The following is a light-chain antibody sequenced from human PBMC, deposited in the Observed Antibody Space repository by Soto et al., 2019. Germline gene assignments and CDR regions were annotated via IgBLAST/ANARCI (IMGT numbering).Light chain of an antibody. CDR1: QSVSNF. J-gene: IGKJ4*01. CDR2: GAS. Sequence: EIVLTQSPATLSLSPGERATLSCRASQSVSNFLAWYQQRPGQAPRLLLYGASNRATGTPARFSGSASGTEFTLTITSLQSEDFAVYYCQHYSNWPLTFGGGTKVDIK. CDR3: QHYSNWPLT. V-gene: IGKV3-11*01.